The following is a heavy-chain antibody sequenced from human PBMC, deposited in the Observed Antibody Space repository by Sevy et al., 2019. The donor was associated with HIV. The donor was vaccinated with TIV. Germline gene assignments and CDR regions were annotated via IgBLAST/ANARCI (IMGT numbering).Heavy chain of an antibody. Sequence: GGSLRLSCAASGFTFSSYSMNWVRQAPGKGLEWVSSISSSSSYIYYADSVKGRFTISRDNAKNSLYLQMNSLRAEDTAVYHCAREYYYDSSGYGFDYWGQGTLVTVSS. J-gene: IGHJ4*02. CDR2: ISSSSSYI. D-gene: IGHD3-22*01. V-gene: IGHV3-21*01. CDR1: GFTFSSYS. CDR3: AREYYYDSSGYGFDY.